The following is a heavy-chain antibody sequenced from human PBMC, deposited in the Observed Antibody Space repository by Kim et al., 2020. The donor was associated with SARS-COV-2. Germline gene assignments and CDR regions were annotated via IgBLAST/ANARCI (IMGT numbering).Heavy chain of an antibody. V-gene: IGHV3-48*02. Sequence: GGSLRLSCAASGFTFSSYSMNWVRQAPGKGLEWVSYISSSSSTIYYADSVKGRFTISRDNAKNSLYLQMNSLRDEDTAVYYCARPPSSGSSWSTYYFDYWGQGTLVTFSS. J-gene: IGHJ4*02. CDR1: GFTFSSYS. D-gene: IGHD6-13*01. CDR3: ARPPSSGSSWSTYYFDY. CDR2: ISSSSSTI.